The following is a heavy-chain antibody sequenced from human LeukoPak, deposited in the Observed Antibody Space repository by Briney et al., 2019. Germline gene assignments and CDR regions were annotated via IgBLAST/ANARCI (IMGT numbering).Heavy chain of an antibody. D-gene: IGHD2-2*03. CDR1: GGSVNNYF. Sequence: SETLSLTCTVSGGSVNNYFWNWIRQPPGKGLEWIGYMYYSGSTNYNPSLKSRVTISVDTSKNQFSLQLSPVTAADTAVYFCARLDNVRGAFDYWGQGTLVTVSS. V-gene: IGHV4-59*02. CDR3: ARLDNVRGAFDY. J-gene: IGHJ4*02. CDR2: MYYSGST.